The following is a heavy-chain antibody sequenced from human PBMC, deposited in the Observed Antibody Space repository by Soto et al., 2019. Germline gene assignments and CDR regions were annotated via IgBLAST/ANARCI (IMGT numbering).Heavy chain of an antibody. CDR3: AKKIYYGSGSRRGVNDAFDI. V-gene: IGHV3-23*01. D-gene: IGHD3-10*01. CDR1: GFTFSSYA. J-gene: IGHJ3*02. CDR2: ISGSGGST. Sequence: GGSLRLSCAASGFTFSSYAMSWVRQAPGKGLEWVSAISGSGGSTYYADSVKGRFTISRDNSKNTLYLQMNSLRAEDTAVYYCAKKIYYGSGSRRGVNDAFDIWGQGTMVTVSS.